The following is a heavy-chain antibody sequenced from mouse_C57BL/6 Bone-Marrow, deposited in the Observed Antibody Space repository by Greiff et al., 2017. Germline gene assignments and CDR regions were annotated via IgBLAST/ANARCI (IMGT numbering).Heavy chain of an antibody. CDR1: GYTFTSYW. J-gene: IGHJ4*01. D-gene: IGHD1-1*01. CDR3: AREEPYYGSVMDY. Sequence: QVQLQQPGAELVKPGASVKMSCKASGYTFTSYWITWVKQRPGQGLAWIGDIYPGSGSNNYNEKFKSKATLTVDKSSSTAYMQLSSLTSVDSAVYYCAREEPYYGSVMDYWGQGTSVTASS. V-gene: IGHV1-55*01. CDR2: IYPGSGSN.